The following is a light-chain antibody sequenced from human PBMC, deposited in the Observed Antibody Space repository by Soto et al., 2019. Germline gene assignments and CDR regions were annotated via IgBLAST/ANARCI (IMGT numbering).Light chain of an antibody. Sequence: VMTQPPATLTLSPGKRATLSPRASQSVSSKLVWYQQKPGQAPRFLIYGASTRATGIPARFGGGGSGTDFTLTISRLEPEDFAVYHCQQYGRSPATFGQGAKVDI. CDR1: QSVSSK. CDR3: QQYGRSPAT. CDR2: GAS. V-gene: IGKV3-20*01. J-gene: IGKJ1*01.